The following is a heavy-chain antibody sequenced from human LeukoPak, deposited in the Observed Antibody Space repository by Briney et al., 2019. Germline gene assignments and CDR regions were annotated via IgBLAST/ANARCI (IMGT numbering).Heavy chain of an antibody. V-gene: IGHV1-24*01. D-gene: IGHD3-22*01. Sequence: GASVKVSCKVSGYTLTELSMHWGRQAPGKGLEWMGGFDPEDGETIYAQKFQGRVTMTEDTSTDTAYMELSSLRSEDTAVYYCATLTTLPYYYDSSGPYWGQGTLVTVSS. J-gene: IGHJ4*02. CDR2: FDPEDGET. CDR1: GYTLTELS. CDR3: ATLTTLPYYYDSSGPY.